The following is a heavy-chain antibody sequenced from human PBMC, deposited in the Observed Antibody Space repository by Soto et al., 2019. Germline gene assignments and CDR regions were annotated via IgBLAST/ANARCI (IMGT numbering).Heavy chain of an antibody. CDR1: GGSISSSSYY. Sequence: SETLSLTCTVSGGSISSSSYYWGWIRQPPGKGLEWIGSIYYSGSTYYNPSLKSRVTISVDTSKNQFSLKLSSVTAADTAVYYCARPLGYCSGGSCYFGWPFGYWGQGTLVTVSS. D-gene: IGHD2-15*01. V-gene: IGHV4-39*01. CDR2: IYYSGST. CDR3: ARPLGYCSGGSCYFGWPFGY. J-gene: IGHJ4*02.